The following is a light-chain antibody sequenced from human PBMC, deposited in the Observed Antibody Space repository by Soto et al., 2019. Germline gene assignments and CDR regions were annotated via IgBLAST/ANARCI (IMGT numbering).Light chain of an antibody. J-gene: IGLJ1*01. CDR3: QSYDTTLAGSV. V-gene: IGLV1-40*01. Sequence: QSVLAQPPSVSGAPGQRVTISCTGSSSNIGSDYDVHWYQQSPGTAPKLLIYANNNRPSGVPDRFSGSKSDTSASLVITGLQAEDEADYYCQSYDTTLAGSVFGTGTKVTVL. CDR2: ANN. CDR1: SSNIGSDYD.